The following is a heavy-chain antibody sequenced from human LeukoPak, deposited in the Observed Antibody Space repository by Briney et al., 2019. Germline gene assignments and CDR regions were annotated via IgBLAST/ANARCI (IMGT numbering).Heavy chain of an antibody. Sequence: ASVKVSCKASGYTFTSYGISWVRQAPGQGLEWMGWINTNTGNPTYAQGFTGRFVFSLDTSVSTAYLQISSLKAEDTAVYYCARGLRGDYVQWFDPWGQGTLVTVSS. CDR2: INTNTGNP. J-gene: IGHJ5*02. V-gene: IGHV7-4-1*02. CDR1: GYTFTSYG. D-gene: IGHD4-17*01. CDR3: ARGLRGDYVQWFDP.